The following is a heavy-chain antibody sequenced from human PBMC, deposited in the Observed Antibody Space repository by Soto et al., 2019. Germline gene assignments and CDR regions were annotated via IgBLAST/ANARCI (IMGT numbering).Heavy chain of an antibody. Sequence: SETLSLTCTVSGGSISSYYWSWIRQPPGKGLEWIGYIYYSGSTNYNPSLKSRVTISVDTSTSTVYMEVSSLRSEDTAVYYCSRVDPGETSPFDHWGQGTLVTVS. CDR1: GGSISSYY. D-gene: IGHD3-10*01. CDR3: SRVDPGETSPFDH. V-gene: IGHV4-59*01. J-gene: IGHJ4*02. CDR2: IYYSGST.